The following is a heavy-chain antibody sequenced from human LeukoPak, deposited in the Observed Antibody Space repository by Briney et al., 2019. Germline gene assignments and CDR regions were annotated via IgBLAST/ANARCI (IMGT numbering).Heavy chain of an antibody. CDR1: GVTFSTYA. J-gene: IGHJ4*02. D-gene: IGHD6-19*01. Sequence: PGRSLRLSCAASGVTFSTYAMHWVRQAPGKGLEWVAVISDDGSNKFYADPVKGRFTISRDNSKNTLNLQMNSLRPDDTAVYYCAIGHTSGWHQFEYWGQGTLVTVSS. V-gene: IGHV3-30*03. CDR3: AIGHTSGWHQFEY. CDR2: ISDDGSNK.